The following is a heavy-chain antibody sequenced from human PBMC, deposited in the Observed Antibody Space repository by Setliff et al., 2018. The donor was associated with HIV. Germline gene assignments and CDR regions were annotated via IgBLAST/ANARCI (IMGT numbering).Heavy chain of an antibody. Sequence: SVKVSCKASGGTFSSYAISWVRQAPGQGLEWMGGIITIFGTANYAQKFQGRGTITADESTSTAYMDLSSLRSEDTAVYDCARDRRTAMAADAFDIWGQGTMVTVSS. V-gene: IGHV1-69*13. CDR1: GGTFSSYA. CDR3: ARDRRTAMAADAFDI. CDR2: IITIFGTA. J-gene: IGHJ3*02. D-gene: IGHD5-18*01.